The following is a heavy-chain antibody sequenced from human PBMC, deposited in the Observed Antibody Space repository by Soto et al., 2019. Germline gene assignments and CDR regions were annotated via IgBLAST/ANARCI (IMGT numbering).Heavy chain of an antibody. CDR3: ARDGSLYGEPHDAFDI. J-gene: IGHJ3*02. CDR1: GFTFSDYS. Sequence: VQLIQSGGGVVQPGRSLRLSCAASGFTFSDYSLHWVRRAPGKGLQWVALISYDGNNKDFADSVNGRFSISRDNSGNTLYLQLNSLRLEDTGIYYCARDGSLYGEPHDAFDIWGQGTLVTVSS. CDR2: ISYDGNNK. D-gene: IGHD4-17*01. V-gene: IGHV3-30-3*01.